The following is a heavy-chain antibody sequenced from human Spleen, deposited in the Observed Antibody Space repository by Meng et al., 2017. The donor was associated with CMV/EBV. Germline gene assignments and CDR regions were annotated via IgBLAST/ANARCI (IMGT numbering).Heavy chain of an antibody. V-gene: IGHV4-30-4*08. CDR3: ARDPRIATEDWFDP. J-gene: IGHJ5*02. CDR2: IYYSGST. CDR1: GGSISSGDYY. D-gene: IGHD6-13*01. Sequence: SGGSISSGDYYWSWIRQPPGKGLEWIGYIYYSGSTYYNPSLKSRVTISVDTSKNQFPLKLNFVTAADTAVYYCARDPRIATEDWFDPWGQGTLVTVSS.